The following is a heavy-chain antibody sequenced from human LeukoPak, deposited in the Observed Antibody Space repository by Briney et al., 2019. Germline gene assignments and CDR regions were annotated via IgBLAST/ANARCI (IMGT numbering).Heavy chain of an antibody. D-gene: IGHD1-26*01. CDR3: ARVGWEQGGFDP. V-gene: IGHV4-39*07. J-gene: IGHJ5*02. CDR2: IYYSGST. Sequence: SETLSLTCTVSGGSISSSSYYWGWIRQPPGKGLEWIGSIYYSGSTYYNPSLKSRVTISVDKSKNQFSLKLSSVTAADTAVYYCARVGWEQGGFDPWGQGTLVTVSS. CDR1: GGSISSSSYY.